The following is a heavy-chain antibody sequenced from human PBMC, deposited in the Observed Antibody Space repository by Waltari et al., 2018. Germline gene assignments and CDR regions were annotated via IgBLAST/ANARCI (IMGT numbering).Heavy chain of an antibody. CDR2: ASFDGSTT. CDR1: GLGPIPFG. V-gene: IGHV3-30*18. J-gene: IGHJ5*02. D-gene: IGHD3-10*01. Sequence: QVQLVESGGGVVQPGMSLRLSCAASGLGPIPFGMHWVRQAPGKGLEWVALASFDGSTTYYADSVRGRFTISRDNSKNTLYLDINTLRVDDTAIYYCAKDAFGNTYLDHWGQGTLVTVSS. CDR3: AKDAFGNTYLDH.